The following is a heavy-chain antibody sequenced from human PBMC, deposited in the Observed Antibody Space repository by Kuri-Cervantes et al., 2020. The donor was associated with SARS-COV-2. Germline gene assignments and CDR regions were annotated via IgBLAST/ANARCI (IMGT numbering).Heavy chain of an antibody. V-gene: IGHV3-48*02. CDR3: AKAGGYCSSTSCSQYGIPDY. J-gene: IGHJ4*02. D-gene: IGHD2-2*01. CDR2: ISSSSSTI. Sequence: GGSLRLSCAASGFTFSSYGMHWVRQAPGKGLEWVSYISSSSSTIYYADSVKGRFTISRDNAKNSLYLQMNSLRDEDTAVYYCAKAGGYCSSTSCSQYGIPDYWGQGTLVTVSS. CDR1: GFTFSSYG.